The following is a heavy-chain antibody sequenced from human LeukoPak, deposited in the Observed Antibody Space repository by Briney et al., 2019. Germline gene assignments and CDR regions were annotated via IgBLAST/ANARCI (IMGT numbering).Heavy chain of an antibody. Sequence: GGSLRLSCAATGFTFSRYYMSWIRQAPGKGLEWVSAISGSGGSTYYADSVKGRFTISRDNSKNTLYLQMNSLRAEDTAVYYCAKNQRDCSSTSCYSSYYYGMDVWGQGTTVTVSS. J-gene: IGHJ6*02. CDR1: GFTFSRYY. V-gene: IGHV3-23*01. CDR2: ISGSGGST. D-gene: IGHD2-2*01. CDR3: AKNQRDCSSTSCYSSYYYGMDV.